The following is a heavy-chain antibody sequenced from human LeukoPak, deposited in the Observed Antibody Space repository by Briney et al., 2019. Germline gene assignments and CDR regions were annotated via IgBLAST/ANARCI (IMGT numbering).Heavy chain of an antibody. J-gene: IGHJ4*02. CDR1: GGSVSSGLYY. D-gene: IGHD3-10*01. Sequence: SETLSLTCTVSGGSVSSGLYYWTWIRQSPGKGLEWIGYIYYSGSTHYNPSLKSRVTILLDTSKNQFSLRLTSVTAADTAVYYCARQDGSGSYYKMRLDYWGQGTLVTVSS. CDR2: IYYSGST. V-gene: IGHV4-61*01. CDR3: ARQDGSGSYYKMRLDY.